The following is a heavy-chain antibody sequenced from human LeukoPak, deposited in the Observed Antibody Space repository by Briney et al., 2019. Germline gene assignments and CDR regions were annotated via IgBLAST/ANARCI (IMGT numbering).Heavy chain of an antibody. Sequence: PGGSLRLSCAASGFTFSNAWMSWVRQAPGKGLEWVGSIKSKTDGGTTDYAAPVKGRFTISRDDSKNTLYLQMNSLKTEDTAVYYCLLTGYDSDYWGQGTLVTVSS. CDR2: IKSKTDGGTT. CDR3: LLTGYDSDY. CDR1: GFTFSNAW. J-gene: IGHJ4*02. V-gene: IGHV3-15*01. D-gene: IGHD3-9*01.